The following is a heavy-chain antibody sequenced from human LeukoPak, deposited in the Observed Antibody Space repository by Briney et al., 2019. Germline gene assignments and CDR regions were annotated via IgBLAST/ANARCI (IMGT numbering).Heavy chain of an antibody. CDR3: ARDGPGWYSDCDY. CDR2: IRQDGSEK. J-gene: IGHJ4*02. V-gene: IGHV3-7*03. CDR1: GFIFNNYW. D-gene: IGHD6-19*01. Sequence: GGSLRLSCAVSGFIFNNYWMSWVRQAPGKGLESVANIRQDGSEKNYVDSVKGRFTISRDNAKNSLYLQMNSLRAEDTAVYYCARDGPGWYSDCDYWGQGTLVTVSS.